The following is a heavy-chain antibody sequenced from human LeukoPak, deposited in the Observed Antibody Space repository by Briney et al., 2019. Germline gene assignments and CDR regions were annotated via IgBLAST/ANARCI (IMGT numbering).Heavy chain of an antibody. J-gene: IGHJ2*01. CDR3: ARVYYSNSYDYWYFDL. V-gene: IGHV4-59*01. D-gene: IGHD6-13*01. Sequence: SETLSLTCAVSGGPIRSYYWSWIRQPPGKGLEWIAYIYYSGSTNYNPPLKSRVTISVDTSKNQFSLKLSSVTAADTAVYYCARVYYSNSYDYWYFDLWGRGTLVTVSS. CDR2: IYYSGST. CDR1: GGPIRSYY.